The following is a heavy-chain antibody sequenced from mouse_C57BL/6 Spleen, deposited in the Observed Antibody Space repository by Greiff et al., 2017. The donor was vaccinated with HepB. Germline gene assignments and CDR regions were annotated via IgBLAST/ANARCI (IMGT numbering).Heavy chain of an antibody. CDR3: ARHWDENYFDY. CDR1: GYTFTDYY. Sequence: VQLQQSGPVLVKPGASVKMSCKASGYTFTDYYMNWVKQSHGKSLEWIGVINPYNGGTSYNQKFKGKATLTVDKSSSTAYMELNSLTSEDSAVYDCARHWDENYFDYWGQGTTLTVSS. D-gene: IGHD4-1*01. J-gene: IGHJ2*01. CDR2: INPYNGGT. V-gene: IGHV1-19*01.